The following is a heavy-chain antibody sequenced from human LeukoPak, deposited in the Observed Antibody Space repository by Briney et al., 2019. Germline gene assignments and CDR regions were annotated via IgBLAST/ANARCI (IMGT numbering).Heavy chain of an antibody. CDR2: INPSGGST. J-gene: IGHJ4*02. V-gene: IGHV1-46*01. D-gene: IGHD3-22*01. Sequence: ASVKVSCKVSGYTLTELSMHWVRQAPGQGLEWMGIINPSGGSTSYAQKFQGRVTMTRDMSTSTVYMELSSLRSEDTAVYYCARDQGYDGRGNYYPYHFDCWGQGTLVTVSS. CDR1: GYTLTELS. CDR3: ARDQGYDGRGNYYPYHFDC.